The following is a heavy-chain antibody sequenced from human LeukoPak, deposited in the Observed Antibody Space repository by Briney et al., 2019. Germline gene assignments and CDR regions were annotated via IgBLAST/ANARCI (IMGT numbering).Heavy chain of an antibody. CDR2: IYTSGST. CDR3: ARGARGYYYDSRGYYYANWFDP. J-gene: IGHJ5*02. D-gene: IGHD3-22*01. V-gene: IGHV4-4*07. Sequence: SATLSLTCTVSGGSISSYYWSWIRQPAGKGLEWIGRIYTSGSTNYNPSLKSRVTMSVDTSKIQFSLKLSSVTAADTAVYYCARGARGYYYDSRGYYYANWFDPWGQGTLVTVSS. CDR1: GGSISSYY.